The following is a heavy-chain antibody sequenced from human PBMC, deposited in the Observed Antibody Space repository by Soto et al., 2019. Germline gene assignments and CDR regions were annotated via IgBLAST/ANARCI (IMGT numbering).Heavy chain of an antibody. D-gene: IGHD3-10*01. CDR2: IYYSGSA. Sequence: TLSLTCTVSGGSISSGGYYWSWIRQHPGKGLEWIGYIYYSGSAYYNPSLKSRVTISVDTSKNQFSLKLSSVTAADTAVYYCASGYGSGSLVTPSWGQGTLVTVSS. V-gene: IGHV4-31*03. CDR1: GGSISSGGYY. CDR3: ASGYGSGSLVTPS. J-gene: IGHJ5*02.